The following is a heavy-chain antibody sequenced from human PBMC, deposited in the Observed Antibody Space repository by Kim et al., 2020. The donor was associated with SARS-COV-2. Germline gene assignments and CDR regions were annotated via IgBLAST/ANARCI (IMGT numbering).Heavy chain of an antibody. CDR3: ARGGLFYSFDI. J-gene: IGHJ3*02. D-gene: IGHD3-10*01. Sequence: VESMRGRFTIPRDNAKTSLYLQMSSLRAEDTAVYYCARGGLFYSFDIWGQGTLVSVSS. V-gene: IGHV3-7*01.